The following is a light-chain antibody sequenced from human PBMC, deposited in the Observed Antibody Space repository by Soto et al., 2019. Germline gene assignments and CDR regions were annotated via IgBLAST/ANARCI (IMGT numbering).Light chain of an antibody. CDR1: SSDVGGYNY. CDR2: DVS. V-gene: IGLV2-11*01. CDR3: CSYAGRDTLYV. J-gene: IGLJ1*01. Sequence: QSALTQPRSVSGPPGQSVTISCTGTSSDVGGYNYVSWYQQHPGKAPKLMIYDVSERPSGVPDRFSGSKSGDTASLTISGLQAEEEADYYCCSYAGRDTLYVFGSWTKVTVL.